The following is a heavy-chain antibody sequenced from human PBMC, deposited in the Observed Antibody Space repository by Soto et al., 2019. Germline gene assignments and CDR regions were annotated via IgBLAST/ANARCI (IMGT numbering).Heavy chain of an antibody. V-gene: IGHV4-59*08. CDR1: GGSISSYY. D-gene: IGHD1-26*01. Sequence: PSETLSLTCTVSGGSISSYYWSWIRQPPGKGLEWIGYIYYSGSTSYNPSLKSRVTISVDTSKNQFSLKLSSVTAADTAVYYCARHIRGATNALDIWGQWTMVTVSS. CDR3: ARHIRGATNALDI. J-gene: IGHJ3*02. CDR2: IYYSGST.